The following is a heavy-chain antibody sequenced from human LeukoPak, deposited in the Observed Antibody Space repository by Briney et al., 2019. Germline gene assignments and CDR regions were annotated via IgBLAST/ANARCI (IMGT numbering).Heavy chain of an antibody. CDR2: INPSGGST. CDR1: GYTFTSYY. V-gene: IGHV1-46*01. J-gene: IGHJ4*02. D-gene: IGHD3-9*01. CDR3: ARGRYDILTGYYTDFDY. Sequence: ASVKVSCKASGYTFTSYYMHWVRQAPGQGLEWMGIINPSGGSTSYAQKFQGRVTMTRNTSISTAYMELSSLRSEDTAVYYCARGRYDILTGYYTDFDYWGQGTLVTVSS.